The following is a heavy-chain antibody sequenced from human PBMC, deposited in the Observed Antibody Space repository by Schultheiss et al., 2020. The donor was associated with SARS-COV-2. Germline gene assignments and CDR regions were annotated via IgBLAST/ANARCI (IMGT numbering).Heavy chain of an antibody. V-gene: IGHV4-30-2*01. CDR1: GGSISSGGYY. CDR2: IYHSGST. CDR3: ARVFYWSVFHYFDP. D-gene: IGHD3-9*01. J-gene: IGHJ4*02. Sequence: SETLSLTCTVSGGSISSGGYYWSWIRQHPGKGLEWIGEIYHSGSTNYNPSLKSRITMSVDRSKNQFSLRLSSVTAADTAIYYCARVFYWSVFHYFDPWGQGTLVTVSS.